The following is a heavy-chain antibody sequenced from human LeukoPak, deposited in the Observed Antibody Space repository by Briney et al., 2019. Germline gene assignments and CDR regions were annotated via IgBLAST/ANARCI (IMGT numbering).Heavy chain of an antibody. CDR2: IYYSGST. J-gene: IGHJ5*02. CDR1: GGSISSYY. D-gene: IGHD6-13*01. CDR3: AREVSSSWYVYWFDP. Sequence: SETLSLTCTVSGGSISSYYWSWIRQPPGKGLEWIGYIYYSGSTNYNPSLKSRVTISVDTSKNQFSLKLSPVTAADTAVYYCAREVSSSWYVYWFDPWGQGTLVTVSS. V-gene: IGHV4-59*01.